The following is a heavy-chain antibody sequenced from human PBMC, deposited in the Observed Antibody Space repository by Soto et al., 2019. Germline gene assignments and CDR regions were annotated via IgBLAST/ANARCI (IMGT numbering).Heavy chain of an antibody. CDR3: AREVGRGSGSYYLDY. D-gene: IGHD3-16*01. CDR1: GFTVSSNY. V-gene: IGHV3-53*01. Sequence: SGGSLRLSCAASGFTVSSNYMSWVRQAPGKGLEWVSVIYSGGSTYYADSVKGRFTISRDNAKNTVYLQMNGLRAEDTAVYYCAREVGRGSGSYYLDYWGQETLVTVSS. J-gene: IGHJ4*02. CDR2: IYSGGST.